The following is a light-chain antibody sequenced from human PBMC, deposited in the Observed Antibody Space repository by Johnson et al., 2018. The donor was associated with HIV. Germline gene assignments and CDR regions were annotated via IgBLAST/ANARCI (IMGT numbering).Light chain of an antibody. CDR1: TSNIGNNY. CDR2: DNN. V-gene: IGLV1-51*01. CDR3: GTWESGLSAGGF. Sequence: QSVLTQPPSVSAAPGQKVTISCSGSTSNIGNNYVSWYQQLPGTAPKLLIYDNNERPSGIPDRFSGSKSGTSATLGITGLQTGDEAAYYCGTWESGLSAGGFFRTGTKVTFL. J-gene: IGLJ1*01.